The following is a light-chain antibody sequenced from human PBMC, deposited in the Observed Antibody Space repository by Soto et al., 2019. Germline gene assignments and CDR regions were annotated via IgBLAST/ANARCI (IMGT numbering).Light chain of an antibody. CDR3: QQYHTFPVT. V-gene: IGKV1-16*02. CDR2: GAS. CDR1: QGINNF. J-gene: IGKJ4*01. Sequence: DIQMTQSPCSLSASVGDTVTITCRASQGINNFLAWFQQKPGKAPKSLIYGASTLQSGVPSNFSGSGSDTDFTLTISSLQPEDSATYFCQQYHTFPVTFGGGTKVEIK.